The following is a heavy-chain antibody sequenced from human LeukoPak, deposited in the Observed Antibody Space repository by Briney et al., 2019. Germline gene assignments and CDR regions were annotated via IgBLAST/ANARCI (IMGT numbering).Heavy chain of an antibody. J-gene: IGHJ4*02. Sequence: GGSLRLSCAASGFTFSSYWMSWVRQAPGKGLEWVANIKQDGSERYYVDSVKGRFTISRDNAKNSLYLQMNSLRAEDTAVYYCALSGYYPDPFDYWGQGTLVTVSS. V-gene: IGHV3-7*01. CDR1: GFTFSSYW. CDR3: ALSGYYPDPFDY. D-gene: IGHD3-22*01. CDR2: IKQDGSER.